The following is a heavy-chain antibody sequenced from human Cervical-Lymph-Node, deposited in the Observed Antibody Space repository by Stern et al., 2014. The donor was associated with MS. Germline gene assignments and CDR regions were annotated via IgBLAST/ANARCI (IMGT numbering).Heavy chain of an antibody. CDR1: GGSITNIHY. CDR3: ARLGNYFDS. Sequence: VQLVESGPGLVKPSQTLSLTCTVSGGSITNIHYWSWVRQPAGKGLEWIGRTYTSGSTNYNPSLESRVTISIDTSNHFSLRLPSVTAADTAVYYCARLGNYFDSWGRGTLVTVSS. CDR2: TYTSGST. J-gene: IGHJ4*02. V-gene: IGHV4-61*02. D-gene: IGHD3-10*01.